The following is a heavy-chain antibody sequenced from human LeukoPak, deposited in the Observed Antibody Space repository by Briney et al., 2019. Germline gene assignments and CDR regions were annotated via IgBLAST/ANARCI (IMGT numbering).Heavy chain of an antibody. J-gene: IGHJ4*02. D-gene: IGHD3-22*01. Sequence: SETLSLTCTVSGGSISSSAYHWGWIRQPPGKGLEWIGSIHNSGSTYYNPSLKSRVTISVRTSKNQFSLKLSSVTAADTAVYYCARDAYGSSGYSFDYWGQGTLVTVSS. CDR3: ARDAYGSSGYSFDY. V-gene: IGHV4-39*07. CDR2: IHNSGST. CDR1: GGSISSSAYH.